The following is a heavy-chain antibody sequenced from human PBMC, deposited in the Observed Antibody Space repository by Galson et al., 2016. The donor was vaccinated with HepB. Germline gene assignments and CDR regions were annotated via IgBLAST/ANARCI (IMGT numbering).Heavy chain of an antibody. CDR1: GFSFRDYG. V-gene: IGHV3-11*04. Sequence: SLRLSCAVSGFSFRDYGMSWVRQAPGHAPEWVAFIKTSGDTIHYADSAKGRFTISRDNVKNSLSLDMSSLRVEDTAVYYCARTWRQNSFAFWGQGTLVTVSS. CDR2: IKTSGDTI. J-gene: IGHJ4*02. D-gene: IGHD1-7*01. CDR3: ARTWRQNSFAF.